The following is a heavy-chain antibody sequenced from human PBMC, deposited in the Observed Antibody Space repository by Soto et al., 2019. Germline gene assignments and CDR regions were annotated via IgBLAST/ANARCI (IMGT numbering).Heavy chain of an antibody. J-gene: IGHJ4*02. Sequence: QVQLVESGGGVVQPGRSLRLSCAASGFTFSRYAMHWVRQAPGKGLEWVAVISYDEATKYYADSVKGRFTISRDNSKNALYLQMNSLRAEDTAVYYCARDRADFWSGDWAYWGQGTLVTVSS. V-gene: IGHV3-30-3*01. D-gene: IGHD3-3*01. CDR1: GFTFSRYA. CDR2: ISYDEATK. CDR3: ARDRADFWSGDWAY.